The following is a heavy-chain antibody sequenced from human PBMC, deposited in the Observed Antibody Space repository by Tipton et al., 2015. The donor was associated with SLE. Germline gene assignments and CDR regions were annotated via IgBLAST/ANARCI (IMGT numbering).Heavy chain of an antibody. J-gene: IGHJ3*02. V-gene: IGHV4-34*01. Sequence: TLSLTCAVYGGSFSGYYWSWIRQPPGKGLEWIGEINHSGSTNYNPSLKSRVTISVDTSKNQFSLKLSSVTAADTAVYYCASGYSSRERAFDIWGQGTMVTVSS. CDR1: GGSFSGYY. D-gene: IGHD6-13*01. CDR2: INHSGST. CDR3: ASGYSSRERAFDI.